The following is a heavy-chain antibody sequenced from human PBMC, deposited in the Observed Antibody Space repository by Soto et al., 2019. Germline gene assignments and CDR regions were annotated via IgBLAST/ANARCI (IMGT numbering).Heavy chain of an antibody. Sequence: GGSLRLSCAASGFTFSSYGMNSVRLAPGKWLEWVTYIISISSTICYADFVKGRFTISRDNAKNSLYLQMNSLRAEDTAVYYCARHPERIAQIGWFDPWGQGT. CDR3: ARHPERIAQIGWFDP. V-gene: IGHV3-48*01. CDR2: IISISSTI. CDR1: GFTFSSYG. J-gene: IGHJ5*02. D-gene: IGHD6-13*01.